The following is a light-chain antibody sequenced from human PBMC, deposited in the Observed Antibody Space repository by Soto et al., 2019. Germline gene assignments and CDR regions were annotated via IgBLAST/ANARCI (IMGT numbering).Light chain of an antibody. Sequence: DIQMTQSPSAMSASVGDRVTITCRASQDISSYLAWFQQKPGKVPKRLIYWASTLQSGVPSRFSGSGSGTEFTLTISSLQPEDFATYYCQQANSFPLTFGGGTKVDIK. J-gene: IGKJ4*01. V-gene: IGKV1-17*03. CDR3: QQANSFPLT. CDR1: QDISSY. CDR2: WAS.